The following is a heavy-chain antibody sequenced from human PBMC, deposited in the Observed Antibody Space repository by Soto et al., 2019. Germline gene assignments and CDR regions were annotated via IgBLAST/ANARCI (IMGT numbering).Heavy chain of an antibody. CDR2: ISWNSGSI. Sequence: PGGSLRLSCAASGFTCSSYWMSWVRKAPGKGLEWVSGISWNSGSIGYADSVKGRFTISRDNAKNSLYLQMNSLRAEDTALYYCAKDTELRYFDWLPDAFDIWGQGTMVTVSS. V-gene: IGHV3-9*01. CDR1: GFTCSSYW. J-gene: IGHJ3*02. D-gene: IGHD3-9*01. CDR3: AKDTELRYFDWLPDAFDI.